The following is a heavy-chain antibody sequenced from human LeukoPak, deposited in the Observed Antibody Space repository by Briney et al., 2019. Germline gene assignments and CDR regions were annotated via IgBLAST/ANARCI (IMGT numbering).Heavy chain of an antibody. CDR2: IGTAGDT. CDR3: ARVSGSGSYYYDF. Sequence: PGGSLRLSCAASGFTFSSYHMHWVRQATGKGLEWVSGIGTAGDTYYAGSVKGRFTISRENAKNSFYLQVNSLRPGDTAVYYCARVSGSGSYYYDFWGQGTLVTVSS. J-gene: IGHJ4*02. D-gene: IGHD3-10*01. CDR1: GFTFSSYH. V-gene: IGHV3-13*04.